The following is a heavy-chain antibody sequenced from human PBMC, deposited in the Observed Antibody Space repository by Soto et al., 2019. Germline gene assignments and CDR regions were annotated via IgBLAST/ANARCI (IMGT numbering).Heavy chain of an antibody. CDR3: GEMLSMVRGVTGLRDFDF. CDR2: ISSPGATI. D-gene: IGHD3-10*01. Sequence: EVQLLEAGGNLIQPGGSLRLSCAASGFTFSSYAMSWVRQAPGKGLEWVSAISSPGATIYYADSVKGRFTISRDNSKNTLYLQMNSLTAEDAAVYYCGEMLSMVRGVTGLRDFDFWGQGTLVTVSS. CDR1: GFTFSSYA. V-gene: IGHV3-23*01. J-gene: IGHJ4*02.